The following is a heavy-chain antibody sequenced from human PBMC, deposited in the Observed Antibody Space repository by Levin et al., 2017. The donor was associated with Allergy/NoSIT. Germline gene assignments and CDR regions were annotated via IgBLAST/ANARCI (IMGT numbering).Heavy chain of an antibody. Sequence: KASGPTLVKPTQTLTLTCTFSGFSLSTSGVGVGWIRQPPGKALEWLALIFWNDDKRYSPSLKSRLTIAKDTSKNQVVLTMTIMDPVDTATYYCAHLLYSSGWYVYPFDIWGQGTMVTVSS. V-gene: IGHV2-5*01. CDR2: IFWNDDK. CDR3: AHLLYSSGWYVYPFDI. J-gene: IGHJ3*02. CDR1: GFSLSTSGVG. D-gene: IGHD6-19*01.